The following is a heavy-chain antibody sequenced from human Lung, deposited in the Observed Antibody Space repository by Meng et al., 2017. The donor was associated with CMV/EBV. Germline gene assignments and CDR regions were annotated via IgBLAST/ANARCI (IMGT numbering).Heavy chain of an antibody. CDR3: AKDHTGGIVGADVDY. V-gene: IGHV3-33*06. CDR1: GFPFGSYG. J-gene: IGHJ4*02. CDR2: IWYDGSNK. Sequence: SGFPFGSYGMHWVRQAPGKGLEWVAVIWYDGSNKYYADSVKGRFTISRDNSKNTLYLQMNSLRAEDTAVYYCAKDHTGGIVGADVDYWGQGTLVTVSS. D-gene: IGHD1-26*01.